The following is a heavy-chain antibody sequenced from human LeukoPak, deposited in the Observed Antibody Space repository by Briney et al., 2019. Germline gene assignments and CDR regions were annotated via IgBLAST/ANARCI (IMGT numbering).Heavy chain of an antibody. CDR3: ARCPESSGYYYELDS. D-gene: IGHD3-22*01. J-gene: IGHJ4*02. Sequence: PGRSLRLSCAASGFTFSLYGMHWVRQAPGKGLEWVAVISYHGNNEYYADSVKGRFTISRDNSKNTLYLQMNSLTAEDTAVYYCARCPESSGYYYELDSLGQGTLVTVSS. V-gene: IGHV3-30*03. CDR1: GFTFSLYG. CDR2: ISYHGNNE.